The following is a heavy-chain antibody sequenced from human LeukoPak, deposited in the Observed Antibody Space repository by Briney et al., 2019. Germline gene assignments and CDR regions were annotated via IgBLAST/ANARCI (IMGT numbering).Heavy chain of an antibody. CDR2: ISSSGSTI. CDR3: ATYLRNTAAGYYYFEY. D-gene: IGHD6-13*01. J-gene: IGHJ4*02. Sequence: GGSLRLSCAASGFTFSSYEMNWVRQAPGKGLEWVSYISSSGSTIYYADSVKGRFTISRDNAKNSLYLQMNSLRAEDTAIYYCATYLRNTAAGYYYFEYWGQGTLVTVSS. V-gene: IGHV3-48*03. CDR1: GFTFSSYE.